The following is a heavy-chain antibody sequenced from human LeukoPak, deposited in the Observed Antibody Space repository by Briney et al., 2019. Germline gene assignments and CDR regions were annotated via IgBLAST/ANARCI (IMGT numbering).Heavy chain of an antibody. J-gene: IGHJ4*02. CDR1: GGSFRGYD. D-gene: IGHD6-6*01. V-gene: IGHV4-34*01. CDR3: ARGLQLLRWFDY. Sequence: SETLSLTCAVYGGSFRGYDWSWIRQCPGKGLEWIGEINHSGRTNYHPSLKSRVTISVDTSKNPFSLKLSSVTAADTAVYYCARGLQLLRWFDYWGQGTLVTVSS. CDR2: INHSGRT.